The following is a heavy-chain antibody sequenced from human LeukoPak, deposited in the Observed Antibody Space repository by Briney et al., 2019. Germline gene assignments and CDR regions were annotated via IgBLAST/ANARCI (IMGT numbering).Heavy chain of an antibody. CDR2: IKQDGSEK. CDR3: ARVYVEMATIDAFDI. Sequence: PGGSLRLSCAASGFTFSSYWMSWVRQAPGKGLEWVANIKQDGSEKYYVDSVKGRFTISRDNAENSLYLQMNSLRAEDTAVYYCARVYVEMATIDAFDIWGQGTMVTVSS. CDR1: GFTFSSYW. V-gene: IGHV3-7*01. D-gene: IGHD5-24*01. J-gene: IGHJ3*02.